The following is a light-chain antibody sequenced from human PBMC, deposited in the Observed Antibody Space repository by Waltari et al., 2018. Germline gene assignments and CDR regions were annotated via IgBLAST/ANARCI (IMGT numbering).Light chain of an antibody. CDR3: SSYAGGNNPYV. CDR2: EVI. Sequence: QSALTQPPSASGSPGQSVTISCAGTSNDVGGYNYVSWYQQHPGKAPKLTIYEVIKRPSGVPDRFSGSKSGNTASLTVSGLQADDEAAYYCSSYAGGNNPYVFGTGTEVTVL. CDR1: SNDVGGYNY. J-gene: IGLJ1*01. V-gene: IGLV2-8*01.